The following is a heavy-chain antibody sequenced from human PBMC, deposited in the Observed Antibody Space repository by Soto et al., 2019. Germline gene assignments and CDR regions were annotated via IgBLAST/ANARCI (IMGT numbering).Heavy chain of an antibody. J-gene: IGHJ4*02. D-gene: IGHD2-2*01. V-gene: IGHV1-46*01. CDR1: GYTFTSYY. Sequence: ASVKVSCKASGYTFTSYYMHWVRQAPGQGLEWMGIINPSGGSTSYAQKFQGRVTMTRDTSTSTVYMELSSLRSEDTAVYYCASSSAMGDSNAGPYYWGQGTLVTAPQ. CDR2: INPSGGST. CDR3: ASSSAMGDSNAGPYY.